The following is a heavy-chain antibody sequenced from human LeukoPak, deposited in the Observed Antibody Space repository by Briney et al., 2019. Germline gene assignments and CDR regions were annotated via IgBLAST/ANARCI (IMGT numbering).Heavy chain of an antibody. D-gene: IGHD4-17*01. J-gene: IGHJ3*02. CDR1: GGSISSGDYY. CDR2: IYCSGST. CDR3: ARWPSGADAFDI. Sequence: SQTLSLTCTVSGGSISSGDYYWSWIRQPPGKGLEWIGYIYCSGSTYYNPSLKSRVTISVDTSKNQFSLKLSSVTAADTAVYYCARWPSGADAFDIWGQGTMVTVSS. V-gene: IGHV4-30-4*08.